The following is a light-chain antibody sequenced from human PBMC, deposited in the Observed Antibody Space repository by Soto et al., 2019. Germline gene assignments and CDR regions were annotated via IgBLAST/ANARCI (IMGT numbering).Light chain of an antibody. CDR1: QSVGNF. Sequence: EIVLAQPPATLSLSPGERATLSCRASQSVGNFLAWYQHKPGQAPRLLILNASTRATGIPPRFSGSGSGTDFTLTISRLEPEDFAVYYCQQRRNWPLTFGGGTKVEIK. V-gene: IGKV3-11*01. J-gene: IGKJ4*01. CDR2: NAS. CDR3: QQRRNWPLT.